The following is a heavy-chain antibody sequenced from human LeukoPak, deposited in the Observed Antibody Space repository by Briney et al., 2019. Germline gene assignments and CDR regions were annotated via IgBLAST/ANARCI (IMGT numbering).Heavy chain of an antibody. Sequence: ASVTVSCKASGYTFTSYGISWVRQAPGQGLEWMGWISAYNGNTNYAQKLQGRVTMTTDTSTSTAYMELRSLRSDDTAVYYCARVDLEDSMYYDFWSGSPPDYWGQGTLVTVSS. J-gene: IGHJ4*02. CDR2: ISAYNGNT. CDR3: ARVDLEDSMYYDFWSGSPPDY. CDR1: GYTFTSYG. V-gene: IGHV1-18*01. D-gene: IGHD3-3*01.